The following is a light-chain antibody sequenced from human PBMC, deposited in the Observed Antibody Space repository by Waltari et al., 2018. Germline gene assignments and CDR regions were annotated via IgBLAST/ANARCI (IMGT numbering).Light chain of an antibody. CDR1: QSLLHTNGYNY. J-gene: IGKJ4*01. V-gene: IGKV2-28*01. Sequence: DIVVTQSPLSLPVTPGEPASISCRSSQSLLHTNGYNYLDWYLQTPGQSLQLLIDLGSNRAPGVPERFSGSGSGTDFTLKISRVEAEDVGVYYCTQGLQTPVTFGGGTKVEIK. CDR3: TQGLQTPVT. CDR2: LGS.